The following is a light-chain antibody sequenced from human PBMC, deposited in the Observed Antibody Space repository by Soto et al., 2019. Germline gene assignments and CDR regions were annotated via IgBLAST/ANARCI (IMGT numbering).Light chain of an antibody. CDR3: QQYGSSPRT. CDR2: GAS. V-gene: IGKV3-20*01. CDR1: QSVSSSY. Sequence: IVLTQSPGTLSLSPGDRATLSCRASQSVSSSYLAWYQQKPGQAPRLLIYGASNRATGIPDRFTGSGSGTDFTLTISRLEPEDFAVYYCQQYGSSPRTFGQGTRLEI. J-gene: IGKJ5*01.